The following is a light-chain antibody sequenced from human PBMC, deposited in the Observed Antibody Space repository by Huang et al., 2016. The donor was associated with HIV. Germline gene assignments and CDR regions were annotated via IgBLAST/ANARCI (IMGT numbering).Light chain of an antibody. J-gene: IGKJ2*01. Sequence: IQMTQSTASLSASVGDRVTISCQASQDSRNYLNWYQQKPGKAPTLLIYGASKLEAGVPSRFSGNGSGTDFTITISSLQSEDIATYYCQQYDNLYTFGQGTKLEIK. CDR2: GAS. CDR1: QDSRNY. CDR3: QQYDNLYT. V-gene: IGKV1-33*01.